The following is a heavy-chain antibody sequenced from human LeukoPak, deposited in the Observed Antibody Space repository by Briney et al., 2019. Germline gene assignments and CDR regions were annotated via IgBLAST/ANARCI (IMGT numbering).Heavy chain of an antibody. J-gene: IGHJ4*02. CDR2: TSGDTSTI. CDR1: ALTFSSFS. CDR3: VRGTAAAGLGY. Sequence: GGSLTLSCAASALTFSSFSMNWVRQAPGKGLEWVSYTSGDTSTIYYADSVKGRLTISSDDPKNSLYRQINSQRATDPAVYYCVRGTAAAGLGYWGEGTLVTVSS. D-gene: IGHD6-13*01. V-gene: IGHV3-48*04.